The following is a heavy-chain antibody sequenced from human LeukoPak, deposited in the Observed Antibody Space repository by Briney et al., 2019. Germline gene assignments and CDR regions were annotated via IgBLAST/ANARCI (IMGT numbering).Heavy chain of an antibody. CDR1: GGSITSYY. CDR2: VYYTGNT. CDR3: ARRARATGGGDYFDY. Sequence: PSETLSLTCTLSGGSITSYYWTWIRQPPGKGLEWIGYVYYTGNTNYNPSPKSRVTISLDTSRSRISLQLSSVTAADTAIYYCARRARATGGGDYFDYWGQGTPVTVSS. D-gene: IGHD2-15*01. J-gene: IGHJ4*02. V-gene: IGHV4-59*08.